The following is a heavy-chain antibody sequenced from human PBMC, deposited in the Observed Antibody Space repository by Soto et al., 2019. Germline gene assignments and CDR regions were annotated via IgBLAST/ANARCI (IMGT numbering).Heavy chain of an antibody. CDR1: GLSVSTYGAG. CDR2: IYWDDAK. CDR3: AHRSRAHKGDGLFDN. Sequence: QITLKESGPPLVKPTQTLTVACSVSGLSVSTYGAGVAWIRQPPGKALEWLGIIYWDDAKRYSPLLQTRLTITRDTSNNQVVLTRTRADPVDTATYYCAHRSRAHKGDGLFDNWGQGTLVTVSS. V-gene: IGHV2-5*02. D-gene: IGHD6-13*01. J-gene: IGHJ4*02.